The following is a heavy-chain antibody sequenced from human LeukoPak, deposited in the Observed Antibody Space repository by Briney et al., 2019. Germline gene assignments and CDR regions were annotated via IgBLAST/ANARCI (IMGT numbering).Heavy chain of an antibody. D-gene: IGHD6-13*01. CDR1: GGSFSGYY. J-gene: IGHJ6*04. CDR2: INHSGST. V-gene: IGHV4-34*01. CDR3: ARRIAAAGTRTKYYYYYGMEV. Sequence: PSETLSLTCAVYGGSFSGYYWSWIRQPPGKGLEWIGEINHSGSTNYNPSLKSRVTISVDTSKNQFSLKLSSVTAADTAVYYCARRIAAAGTRTKYYYYYGMEVWGKGNTVTVSS.